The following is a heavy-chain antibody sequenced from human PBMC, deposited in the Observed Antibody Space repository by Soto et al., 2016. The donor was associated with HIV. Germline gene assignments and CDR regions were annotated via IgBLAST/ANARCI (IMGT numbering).Heavy chain of an antibody. V-gene: IGHV3-23*01. J-gene: IGHJ4*02. D-gene: IGHD3-22*01. CDR3: ARDRYYDTSGYSDY. Sequence: EVQLLESGGGLVQPGGSLRLSCVTSGFTFSSHAMNWVRQAPGKGLEWVSGISGSGGSTYYADSEKGRFTISRDQGKNTLYLQMNNLRVEDTALYYCARDRYYDTSGYSDYWGQGTLVTVSS. CDR1: GFTFSSHA. CDR2: ISGSGGST.